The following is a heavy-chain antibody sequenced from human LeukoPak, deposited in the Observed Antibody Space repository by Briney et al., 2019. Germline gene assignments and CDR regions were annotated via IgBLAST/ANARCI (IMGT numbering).Heavy chain of an antibody. Sequence: GGSLRLSCAASGFTFSSYAMHWVRQAPGKGLEWVAVISYDGSNKYYADSVKGRFTISRDISKNTLYLQMNSLRAEDTAVYYCARAPAIDAFDIWGQGTMVTVSS. V-gene: IGHV3-30-3*01. CDR1: GFTFSSYA. CDR2: ISYDGSNK. D-gene: IGHD6-25*01. CDR3: ARAPAIDAFDI. J-gene: IGHJ3*02.